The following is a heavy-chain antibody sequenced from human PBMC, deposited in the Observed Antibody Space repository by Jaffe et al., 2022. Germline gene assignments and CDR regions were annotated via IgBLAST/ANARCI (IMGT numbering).Heavy chain of an antibody. D-gene: IGHD2-21*01. J-gene: IGHJ1*01. CDR3: ARNQDAYCGGDCSQWHFQH. CDR1: GYTFTGYY. V-gene: IGHV1-2*06. Sequence: QVQLVQSGAEVKKPGASVKVSCKASGYTFTGYYMHWVRQAPGQGLEWMGRINPNSGGTNYAQKFQGRVTMTRDTSISTAYMELSRLRSDDTAVYYCARNQDAYCGGDCSQWHFQHWGQGTLVTVSS. CDR2: INPNSGGT.